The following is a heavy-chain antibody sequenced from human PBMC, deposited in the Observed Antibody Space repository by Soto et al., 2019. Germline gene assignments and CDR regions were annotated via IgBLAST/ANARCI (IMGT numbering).Heavy chain of an antibody. J-gene: IGHJ5*02. CDR3: ATRITVFGLLIPPFDP. Sequence: QVHLQQWGAGLLKPSETLSLTCAVYGGSVNGYYWNWIRQPPGKGLAWIGEINHTGGTHYNPSLKSRVTMSVDTSKTQFSLRLRSVTAADTAIYYCATRITVFGLLIPPFDPWGQGTQVTVSS. V-gene: IGHV4-34*02. CDR2: INHTGGT. CDR1: GGSVNGYY. D-gene: IGHD3-3*01.